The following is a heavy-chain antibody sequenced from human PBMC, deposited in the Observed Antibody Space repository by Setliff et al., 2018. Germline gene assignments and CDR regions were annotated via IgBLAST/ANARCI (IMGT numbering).Heavy chain of an antibody. Sequence: SETLSLTCAVYGGSFSGYYWNWIRQPPGKGLEWIGEIDHSGSTNYSPSLKSRVTISVDTSKNQFSLKLSSVTAADTAVYYCARTGTYRYFDSWGQGTLVTVSS. CDR3: ARTGTYRYFDS. J-gene: IGHJ4*02. CDR1: GGSFSGYY. CDR2: IDHSGST. V-gene: IGHV4-34*01. D-gene: IGHD1-1*01.